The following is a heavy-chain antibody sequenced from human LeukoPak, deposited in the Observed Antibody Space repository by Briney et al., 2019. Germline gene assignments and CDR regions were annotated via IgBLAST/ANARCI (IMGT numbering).Heavy chain of an antibody. CDR2: IYPGDSDT. V-gene: IGHV5-51*01. D-gene: IGHD5-18*01. J-gene: IGHJ4*02. CDR1: GYSFTSYW. CDR3: GRALYSYGSYLFDY. Sequence: GESLKISFQGSGYSFTSYWIGWVRQMPGKGLEWMGIIYPGDSDTRYSPSFQGQVTISADKSISTAYLQWSSLKASDTAMYYCGRALYSYGSYLFDYWGQGTLVTVSS.